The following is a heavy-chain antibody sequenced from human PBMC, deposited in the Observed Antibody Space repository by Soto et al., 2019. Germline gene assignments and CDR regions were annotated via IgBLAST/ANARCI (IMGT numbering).Heavy chain of an antibody. J-gene: IGHJ2*01. V-gene: IGHV3-30*17. CDR3: AKRTGAPEL. CDR1: GFPFDDFA. Sequence: PGGSLRLSCTGSGFPFDDFAINWVRQAPGKGLEWVAVISYDGSNKYYADSVKGRFTISRDNSKNTLYLQMNSLRAEDTAVYYCAKRTGAPELWGRGTLVTVSS. CDR2: ISYDGSNK. D-gene: IGHD7-27*01.